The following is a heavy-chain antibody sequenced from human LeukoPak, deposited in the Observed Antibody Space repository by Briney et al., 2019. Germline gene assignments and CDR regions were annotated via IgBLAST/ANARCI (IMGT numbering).Heavy chain of an antibody. CDR3: ARDYGMDV. V-gene: IGHV3-74*01. CDR2: IGSDGSSA. Sequence: PGGSLRLSCAASGFTFSSYWMYWVRQAPRKGLVWVSRIGSDGSSADYAGSVKGRFTISRDNAKNTLYLQMNSLRAEDTAVYYCARDYGMDVWGQGTTVTVSS. J-gene: IGHJ6*02. CDR1: GFTFSSYW.